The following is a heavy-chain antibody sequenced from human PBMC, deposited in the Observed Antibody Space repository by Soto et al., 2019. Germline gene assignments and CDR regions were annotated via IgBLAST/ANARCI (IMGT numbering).Heavy chain of an antibody. D-gene: IGHD6-13*01. CDR3: AKSRSWAAGDAFDI. Sequence: GGSLRLSCAVSGLTFSSYGMTWVRQGPGKRLEWVSGISAGGSNTYVADSVKGRFTISRDTSKNTLYLQMHSLRAEDTAVYHCAKSRSWAAGDAFDIWGLGTLVTVSS. CDR1: GLTFSSYG. CDR2: ISAGGSNT. J-gene: IGHJ3*02. V-gene: IGHV3-23*01.